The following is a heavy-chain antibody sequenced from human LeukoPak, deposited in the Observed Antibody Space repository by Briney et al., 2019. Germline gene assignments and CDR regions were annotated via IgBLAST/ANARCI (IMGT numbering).Heavy chain of an antibody. CDR3: ARHEGILTGYSNTHFDY. D-gene: IGHD3-9*01. V-gene: IGHV4-39*07. Sequence: SETLSLTCTVSGGSVYTSDYYWGWVRQPPGKRPEWIGDIFYTGKTNYNPSLKSRVSISIDTSKNQFSLKLTSVTAADTAVYYCARHEGILTGYSNTHFDYWGQGTLVTVSS. CDR1: GGSVYTSDYY. CDR2: IFYTGKT. J-gene: IGHJ4*02.